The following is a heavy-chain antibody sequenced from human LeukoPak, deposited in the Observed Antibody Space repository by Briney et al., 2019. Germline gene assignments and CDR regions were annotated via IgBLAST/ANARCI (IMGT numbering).Heavy chain of an antibody. Sequence: SETLSLTCTVSSASISTYYWSWIRQPPGKGLEWIGYIYHSGTSNYNPSLKSRVTMSVDTSKSQFVTSADTAVYYCAKAAKYYFGSDTYYYFDYWGQGILVTVSS. CDR1: SASISTYY. V-gene: IGHV4-59*01. D-gene: IGHD3-10*01. J-gene: IGHJ4*02. CDR2: IYHSGTS. CDR3: AKAAKYYFGSDTYYYFDY.